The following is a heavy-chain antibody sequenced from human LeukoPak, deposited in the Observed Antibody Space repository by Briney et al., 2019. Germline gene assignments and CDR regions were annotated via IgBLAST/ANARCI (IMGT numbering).Heavy chain of an antibody. J-gene: IGHJ4*02. CDR2: ISYDGSNK. V-gene: IGHV3-30-3*01. Sequence: PGGSLRLSCAASGFTFSSYAMHWVRQAPGKGLEWVAVISYDGSNKYYADSVKGRFTISRDNSKNTLYLQMNSLRAEDTAVYYCARDWTEYSRGWYYFDYWGQGTLVTVSS. CDR1: GFTFSSYA. D-gene: IGHD6-19*01. CDR3: ARDWTEYSRGWYYFDY.